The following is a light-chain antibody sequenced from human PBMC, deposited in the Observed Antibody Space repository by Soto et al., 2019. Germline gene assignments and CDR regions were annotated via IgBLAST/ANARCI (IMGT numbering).Light chain of an antibody. CDR2: GAS. V-gene: IGKV3-15*01. CDR3: QQYNNWPPWT. J-gene: IGKJ1*01. CDR1: QSVSSN. Sequence: EIVMTQSPATLSVSPGERATLSCRASQSVSSNLAWYQQKPGQAPRLLIYGASTRATGIPARFSGSGSGTEFTLTISSLQSEDFAVYSCQQYNNWPPWTFGQGTKLDI.